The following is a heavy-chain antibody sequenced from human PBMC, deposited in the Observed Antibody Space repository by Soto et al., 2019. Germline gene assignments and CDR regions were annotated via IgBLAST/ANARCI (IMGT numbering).Heavy chain of an antibody. Sequence: PGGSLRLSCAASGFTFSSYSMNWVRQAPGKGLEWVSYISSSSSTIYYADSVKGRFTISRDNAKNSLYLQMNSLRAEDTAVYYCAIEGLITGTTYYYSAMDVCGQGTTVTXSS. J-gene: IGHJ6*02. CDR3: AIEGLITGTTYYYSAMDV. D-gene: IGHD1-7*01. CDR1: GFTFSSYS. CDR2: ISSSSSTI. V-gene: IGHV3-48*01.